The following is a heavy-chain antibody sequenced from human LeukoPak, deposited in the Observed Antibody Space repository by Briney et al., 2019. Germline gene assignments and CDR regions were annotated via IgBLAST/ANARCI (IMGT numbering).Heavy chain of an antibody. CDR1: GLTFSSHW. CDR3: ARDFAYKKFDY. CDR2: INPDGNKK. V-gene: IGHV3-7*03. Sequence: GGSLRLSCAASGLTFSSHWMNWVRQAPGKGLEWVATINPDGNKKGVADSVRGRFTISRDDAENSLYLQMNSLRAEDTAVYYCARDFAYKKFDYWGQGTLVTVSS. D-gene: IGHD2-21*01. J-gene: IGHJ4*02.